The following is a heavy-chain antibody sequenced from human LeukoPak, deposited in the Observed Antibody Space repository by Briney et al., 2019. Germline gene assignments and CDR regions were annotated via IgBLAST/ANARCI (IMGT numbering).Heavy chain of an antibody. Sequence: SETLSLTCTVSGGSVSSGNYYWSWIRQPPGKGLDWIVYIYYSGSTNYNPSLKSRVTISVDTSKNQFSLRLSSVTAADTAVYYCARCRVLLWFGELLCGWFDPWGQGTLVTVSS. V-gene: IGHV4-61*01. J-gene: IGHJ5*02. D-gene: IGHD3-10*01. CDR1: GGSVSSGNYY. CDR2: IYYSGST. CDR3: ARCRVLLWFGELLCGWFDP.